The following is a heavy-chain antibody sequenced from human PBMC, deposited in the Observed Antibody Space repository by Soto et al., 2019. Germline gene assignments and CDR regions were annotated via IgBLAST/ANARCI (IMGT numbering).Heavy chain of an antibody. J-gene: IGHJ5*02. Sequence: QLQLQESGPGLVKPSETLSLTCTVSGGSISSSSYYWGWIRQPPGKGLEWIGSIYYSGSTYYNPSLKSRVTISVDTSKNQFSLKLSSVTAADTAVYYCARSIVVVPAAMKSWGQGTLVTVSS. D-gene: IGHD2-2*01. CDR2: IYYSGST. CDR3: ARSIVVVPAAMKS. CDR1: GGSISSSSYY. V-gene: IGHV4-39*01.